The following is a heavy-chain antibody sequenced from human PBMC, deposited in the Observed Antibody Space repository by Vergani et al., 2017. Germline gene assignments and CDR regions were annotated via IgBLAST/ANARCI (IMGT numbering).Heavy chain of an antibody. J-gene: IGHJ4*02. CDR2: ISYDGSNK. Sequence: VQLVESGGGVVQPGRSLRLSCAASGFTFSSYAMHWVRQAPGKGLEWVAVISYDGSNKYYADSVKGRFTISRDNSKNTLYLQMNSLRAEDTAVYYCAKAPSYSSGWYFDYWGQGTLVTVSS. CDR3: AKAPSYSSGWYFDY. CDR1: GFTFSSYA. V-gene: IGHV3-30-3*01. D-gene: IGHD6-19*01.